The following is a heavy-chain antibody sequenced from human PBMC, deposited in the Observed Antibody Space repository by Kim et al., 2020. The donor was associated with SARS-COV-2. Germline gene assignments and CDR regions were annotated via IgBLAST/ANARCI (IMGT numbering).Heavy chain of an antibody. CDR3: ARDFRGELVPLRYFDWLSAPHYGMDV. V-gene: IGHV1-18*01. CDR2: ISAYNGNT. D-gene: IGHD3-9*01. Sequence: ASVKVSCKASGYTFTSYGISWVRQAPGQGLEWMGWISAYNGNTNYAQKLQGRVTMTTDTSTSTAYMELRSLRSDDTAVYYCARDFRGELVPLRYFDWLSAPHYGMDVWGQGTTVTVSS. CDR1: GYTFTSYG. J-gene: IGHJ6*02.